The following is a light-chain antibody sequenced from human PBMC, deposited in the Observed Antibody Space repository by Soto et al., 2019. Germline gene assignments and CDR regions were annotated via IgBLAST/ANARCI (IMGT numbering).Light chain of an antibody. Sequence: DIQMTQSPSTLSGSVGDRVTITCRASQTISSWLAWYQQKPGKAPKLLIYKASTLKSGVPSRFSGSGSGTAFTLTISSLQPDDFATYYCQHYNSYSEAFGQWTKVEL. CDR2: KAS. CDR1: QTISSW. J-gene: IGKJ1*01. V-gene: IGKV1-5*03. CDR3: QHYNSYSEA.